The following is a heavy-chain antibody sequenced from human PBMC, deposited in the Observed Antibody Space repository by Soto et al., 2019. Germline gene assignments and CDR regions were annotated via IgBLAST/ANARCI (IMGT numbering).Heavy chain of an antibody. CDR2: INAGNGNT. Sequence: QVQLVQSGAEVKKPGASVKVSCKASGYTFSTYTMHWVRQAPGQRLEWMGCINAGNGNTEYSQKFQGRVTITRDTSASTAYMELSSLRSEDTAVYYCARDRYYGSGRYNHFDFWGQGTLVTVSS. CDR1: GYTFSTYT. CDR3: ARDRYYGSGRYNHFDF. D-gene: IGHD3-10*01. V-gene: IGHV1-3*01. J-gene: IGHJ4*02.